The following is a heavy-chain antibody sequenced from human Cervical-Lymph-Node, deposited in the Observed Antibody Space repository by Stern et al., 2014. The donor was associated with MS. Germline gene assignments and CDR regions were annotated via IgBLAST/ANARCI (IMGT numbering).Heavy chain of an antibody. V-gene: IGHV7-4-1*02. J-gene: IGHJ4*02. CDR1: GYTFTSSA. Sequence: VQLVQSGAELKKPGASVKVSCKASGYTFTSSAMNWVRQAPGPGLEWLGWINTNTGNPTYAQGFPGRFVFSLDTSVNTADLQISSLKAEDTAVYYWARGGGRYSSSWDDYWGQGTLVTVSS. CDR3: ARGGGRYSSSWDDY. CDR2: INTNTGNP. D-gene: IGHD6-13*01.